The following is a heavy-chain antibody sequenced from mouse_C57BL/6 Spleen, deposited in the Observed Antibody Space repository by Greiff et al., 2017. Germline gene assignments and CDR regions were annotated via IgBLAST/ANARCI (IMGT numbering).Heavy chain of an antibody. CDR1: GYAFSSYW. CDR2: IYPGDGDT. J-gene: IGHJ4*01. D-gene: IGHD2-3*01. V-gene: IGHV1-80*01. CDR3: ARYYDGYFCAMDY. Sequence: VKLQQSGAELVKPGASVKISCKASGYAFSSYWMNWVKQRPGKGLEWIGQIYPGDGDTNYNGKFKGKATLTADKSSSTAYMQLSSLTSEDSAVYFCARYYDGYFCAMDYWGQGTSVTVSS.